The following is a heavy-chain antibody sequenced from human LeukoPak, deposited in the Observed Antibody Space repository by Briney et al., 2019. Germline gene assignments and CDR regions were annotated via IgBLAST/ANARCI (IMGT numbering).Heavy chain of an antibody. V-gene: IGHV4-39*01. CDR1: GGSISSSSYY. CDR3: ARHPLLEWLLHPVPIDY. J-gene: IGHJ4*02. D-gene: IGHD3-3*01. Sequence: PSETLSLTCTVSGGSISSSSYYWGWIRQPPGKGLEWIGSIYYSGSTYYNPSLKSRVTISVDTSKNQFSLKLSSVTAADTAVYYCARHPLLEWLLHPVPIDYWGQGTLVTVSS. CDR2: IYYSGST.